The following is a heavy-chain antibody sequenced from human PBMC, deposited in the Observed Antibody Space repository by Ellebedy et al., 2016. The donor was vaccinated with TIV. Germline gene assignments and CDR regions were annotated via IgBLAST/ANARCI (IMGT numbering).Heavy chain of an antibody. CDR1: GGSISNSLYY. Sequence: MPSETLSLTCTVSGGSISNSLYYWGWIRQPPGKGLEWLASMYYSGNTYYNPSLTSRVTISADTSKNQFSPKLSSVTAADTAVYYCARFVRATKAFDIWGQGTMVTVSS. J-gene: IGHJ3*02. V-gene: IGHV4-39*01. D-gene: IGHD5-12*01. CDR2: MYYSGNT. CDR3: ARFVRATKAFDI.